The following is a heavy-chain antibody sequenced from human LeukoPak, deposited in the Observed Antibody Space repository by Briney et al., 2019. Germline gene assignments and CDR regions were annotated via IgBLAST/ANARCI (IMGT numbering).Heavy chain of an antibody. V-gene: IGHV1-46*01. CDR2: INHDGGNK. D-gene: IGHD5-24*01. J-gene: IGHJ3*01. CDR3: ARIRDGYNDAEDL. Sequence: ASVKVSCKASGYTFTNSYIHWVRQAPGQVLAWMGLINHDGGNKIYAKNFQGRVTLTRDTSTSTVYMELSSLRSENTAIYYCARIRDGYNDAEDLWGQGTVVTVPS. CDR1: GYTFTNSY.